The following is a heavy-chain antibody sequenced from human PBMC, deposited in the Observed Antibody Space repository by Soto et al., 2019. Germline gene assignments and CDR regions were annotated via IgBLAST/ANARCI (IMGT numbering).Heavy chain of an antibody. CDR1: GFTFSSYS. CDR3: ARVGCTNGVCYHFDY. Sequence: EVQLVESGGGLVKPGGSLRLSCAASGFTFSSYSMNWVRQAPGKGLEGVSSISSSSSYIYYADSVKGRFTISRDNAKNSLYLQMNSLRAEDTAVYYCARVGCTNGVCYHFDYWGQGTLVTVSS. J-gene: IGHJ4*02. V-gene: IGHV3-21*01. CDR2: ISSSSSYI. D-gene: IGHD2-8*01.